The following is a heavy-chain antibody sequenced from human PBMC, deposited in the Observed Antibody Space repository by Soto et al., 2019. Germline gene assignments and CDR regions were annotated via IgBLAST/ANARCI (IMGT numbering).Heavy chain of an antibody. CDR1: GGTFSSYA. CDR3: ARENDYGGNPLYYYSGMDV. D-gene: IGHD4-17*01. CDR2: IIPIFGTA. V-gene: IGHV1-69*13. Sequence: GASVKVSCKASGGTFSSYAISWVRQAPGQGLEWMGGIIPIFGTANYAQKFQGRVTITADESTSTAYMELSSLRSEDTAVYYCARENDYGGNPLYYYSGMDVWGQGTTVTVS. J-gene: IGHJ6*02.